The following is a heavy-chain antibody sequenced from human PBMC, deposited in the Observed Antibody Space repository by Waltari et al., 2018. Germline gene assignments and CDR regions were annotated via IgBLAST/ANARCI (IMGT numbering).Heavy chain of an antibody. CDR2: INPANGDT. V-gene: IGHV1-3*03. J-gene: IGHJ3*02. D-gene: IGHD6-19*01. Sequence: QVQLVQSGAEVKKPGASVKGSCKASGYTFTSFPMNWVGQDPGQRLEWMGWINPANGDTKYSQDFQGRVTIVRDTSASTSYMELNSLRSEDMAVYYCARGRVPEISSGWGNPFDIWGQGTMVTVSS. CDR3: ARGRVPEISSGWGNPFDI. CDR1: GYTFTSFP.